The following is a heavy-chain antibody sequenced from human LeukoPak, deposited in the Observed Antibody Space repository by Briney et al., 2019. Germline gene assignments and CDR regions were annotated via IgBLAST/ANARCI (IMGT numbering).Heavy chain of an antibody. CDR3: ARPHNNWRWYFDL. D-gene: IGHD3-3*01. CDR2: IKEDGTEK. J-gene: IGHJ2*01. Sequence: PGGSLRLSCAASGFTFSSSWMNWVRQSPGKGLEWVANIKEDGTEKYYVDSVKGRFTIFRGNAKNSLYLQMNSLRAEDTAVYYCARPHNNWRWYFDLWGRGTLVTVSS. CDR1: GFTFSSSW. V-gene: IGHV3-7*03.